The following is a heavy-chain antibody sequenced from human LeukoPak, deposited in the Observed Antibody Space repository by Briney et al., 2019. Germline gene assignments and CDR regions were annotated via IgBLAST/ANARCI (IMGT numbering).Heavy chain of an antibody. Sequence: PGGSLRLSCAASGFTFSRYSMNWVRQAPGKGLEWMGIIYPGDSDTRYSPSFQGQVTISADKSISTAYLQWSSLKASDTAMYYCARWSPDYYGSGSYYFFVYWGQGTLVTVSS. D-gene: IGHD3-10*01. J-gene: IGHJ4*02. CDR2: IYPGDSDT. CDR3: ARWSPDYYGSGSYYFFVY. V-gene: IGHV5-51*01. CDR1: GFTFSRYS.